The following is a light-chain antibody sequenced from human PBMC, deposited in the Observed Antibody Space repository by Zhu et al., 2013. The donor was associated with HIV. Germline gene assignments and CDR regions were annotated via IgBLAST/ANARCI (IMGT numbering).Light chain of an antibody. J-gene: IGKJ2*02. CDR1: QGINSY. CDR2: DAS. CDR3: LQSNSYPRT. V-gene: IGKV1-9*01. Sequence: DIQLTQSPSFLSAAVGDRVTITCRASQGINSYLAWYQQKPGKAPKLLISDASTLQSGVPSRFSGSGSGTEFTLTISSLQPEDFATYYCLQSNSYPRTFGQGTRLGIK.